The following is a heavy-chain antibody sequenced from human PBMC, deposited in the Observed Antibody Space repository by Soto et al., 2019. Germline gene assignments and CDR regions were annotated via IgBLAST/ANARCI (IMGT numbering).Heavy chain of an antibody. V-gene: IGHV4-39*01. CDR1: VGSISSSSYY. CDR2: IYYSGST. Sequence: PSETLSLTCTVSVGSISSSSYYWGWIRQPPGKGLEWIGSIYYSGSTYYNPSLKSRVTISVDTSKNQFSLKLSSVTAADTAVYYCARHQKPKDIVVVPSPYYGMDVWGQGTTVTVSS. D-gene: IGHD2-2*01. CDR3: ARHQKPKDIVVVPSPYYGMDV. J-gene: IGHJ6*02.